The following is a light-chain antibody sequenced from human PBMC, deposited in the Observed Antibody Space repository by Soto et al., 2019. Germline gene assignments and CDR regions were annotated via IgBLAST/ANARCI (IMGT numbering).Light chain of an antibody. CDR3: SSYTSSRTVV. CDR2: DVS. CDR1: SSDVGAYNY. Sequence: QSALTQPASVSGSPGQSITISCTGTSSDVGAYNYVSWYQQHPGKAPKLMICDVSDRPSGVSNRVSGSKSGNTASLTISGLQAEDEADYYCSSYTSSRTVVFGGGTKLTVL. J-gene: IGLJ2*01. V-gene: IGLV2-14*03.